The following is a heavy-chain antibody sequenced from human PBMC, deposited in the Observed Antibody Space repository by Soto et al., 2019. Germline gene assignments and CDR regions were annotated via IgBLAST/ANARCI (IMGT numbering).Heavy chain of an antibody. V-gene: IGHV3-7*03. D-gene: IGHD5-18*01. CDR1: GFTLSNEW. CDR3: AGGMDEYSYGYKY. J-gene: IGHJ4*02. Sequence: PGGSLRLSCAVSGFTLSNEWMTWVRQAPGKGLEWVANIKHDGSEKYYVDSVKGRFTISRDNAKNSLYLQMNSLRVEDTAVYYCAGGMDEYSYGYKYWGQGTLVTVSS. CDR2: IKHDGSEK.